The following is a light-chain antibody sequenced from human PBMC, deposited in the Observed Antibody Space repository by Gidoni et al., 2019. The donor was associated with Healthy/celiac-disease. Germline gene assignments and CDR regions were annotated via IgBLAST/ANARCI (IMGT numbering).Light chain of an antibody. CDR3: QQRSNGPT. Sequence: EIVLTQSPATLSLSPGERATLSCRASQSVSSYLSWYQQKPGQAPRLLIYDASNRATGIPARFSGSGAGTDFTLTISSLDPEDFAVYYCQQRSNGPTFGQGTRLEIK. V-gene: IGKV3-11*01. J-gene: IGKJ5*01. CDR2: DAS. CDR1: QSVSSY.